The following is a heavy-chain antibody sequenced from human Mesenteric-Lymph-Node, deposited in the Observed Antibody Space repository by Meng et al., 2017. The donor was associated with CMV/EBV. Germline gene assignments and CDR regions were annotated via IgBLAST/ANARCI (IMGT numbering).Heavy chain of an antibody. CDR3: ARTVRLGYCSSTSCYLNYFDY. CDR1: SYA. Sequence: SYAISWVRQAPGQGLEWMGGIIPIFGTANYAQKFQGRVTITADKSTSTAYMELSSLRSEDTAVYYCARTVRLGYCSSTSCYLNYFDYWGQGTLVTVSS. J-gene: IGHJ4*02. D-gene: IGHD2-2*01. V-gene: IGHV1-69*06. CDR2: IIPIFGTA.